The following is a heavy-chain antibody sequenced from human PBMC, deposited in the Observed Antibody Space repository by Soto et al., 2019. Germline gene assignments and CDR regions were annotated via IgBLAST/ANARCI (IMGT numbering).Heavy chain of an antibody. CDR2: IWYDGSNK. Sequence: QVQLVESGGGVVQPGRSLRLSCAASGFTFSSYGMHWVRQAPGKGLEWVAVIWYDGSNKYYADSVKGRFTISRDNSKNTLYLQMNSLRAEDTAVYYCARAHWGWSFDGMDVWGQGTTVTVSS. CDR1: GFTFSSYG. V-gene: IGHV3-33*01. CDR3: ARAHWGWSFDGMDV. J-gene: IGHJ6*02. D-gene: IGHD7-27*01.